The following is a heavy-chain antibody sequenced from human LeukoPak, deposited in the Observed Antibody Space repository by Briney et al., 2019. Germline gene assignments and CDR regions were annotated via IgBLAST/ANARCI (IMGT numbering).Heavy chain of an antibody. CDR1: GYTFTSYD. J-gene: IGHJ4*02. D-gene: IGHD6-13*01. V-gene: IGHV1-8*01. CDR2: MNPNSGNT. CDR3: ARELVGNPIDY. Sequence: ASVKVSCKASGYTFTSYDINLVRQATGQGLEWMGWMNPNSGNTGYAQKFQGRVTMTRNTSISTAYMELSSLRSEDTAVYYYARELVGNPIDYWGQGTLVTVSS.